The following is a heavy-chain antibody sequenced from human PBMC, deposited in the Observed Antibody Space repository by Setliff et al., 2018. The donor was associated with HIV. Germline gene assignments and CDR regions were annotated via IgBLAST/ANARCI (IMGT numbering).Heavy chain of an antibody. CDR2: AHHSGTT. CDR3: ARWGEPSIKAFDI. CDR1: GGSITDFY. Sequence: SETLSLTCAVSGGSITDFYWNWIRQPPGKGLEWIGFAHHSGTTSYNPSLQSRVIIAVGTSRNEFSLRVNSVTAADTAVYYCARWGEPSIKAFDIWGQGTLVTVSS. V-gene: IGHV4-59*08. D-gene: IGHD3-16*01. J-gene: IGHJ3*02.